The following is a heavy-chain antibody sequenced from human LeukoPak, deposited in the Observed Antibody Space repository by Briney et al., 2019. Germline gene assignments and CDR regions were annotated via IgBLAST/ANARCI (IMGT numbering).Heavy chain of an antibody. J-gene: IGHJ6*02. Sequence: GGSLRLSCAASGFTFSSYGMHWVRQAPGKGLEWVAVIWYDGSNKYYADSVKGRFTISRDNSKNTLYLQMNSLRAEDTAVYYCARDRDIVVVPAPYYYYGMDVWGQGTTVTVSS. CDR2: IWYDGSNK. D-gene: IGHD2-2*01. CDR1: GFTFSSYG. CDR3: ARDRDIVVVPAPYYYYGMDV. V-gene: IGHV3-33*01.